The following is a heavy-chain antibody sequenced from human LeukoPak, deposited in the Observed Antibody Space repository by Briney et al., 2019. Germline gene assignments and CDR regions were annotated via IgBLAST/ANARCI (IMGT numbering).Heavy chain of an antibody. CDR2: IYYNGNS. V-gene: IGHV4-39*02. D-gene: IGHD6-6*01. J-gene: IGHJ4*02. CDR3: TREYSSSPAY. Sequence: SDTLSLTCTVSGGSITNPTYHWGWVRQPPGKGLEGIGSIYYNGNSYYNLDLKSRLTLSIDTSNTQFSLKLQSVTAADTAVYYSTREYSSSPAYWGQGTQVTVSS. CDR1: GGSITNPTYH.